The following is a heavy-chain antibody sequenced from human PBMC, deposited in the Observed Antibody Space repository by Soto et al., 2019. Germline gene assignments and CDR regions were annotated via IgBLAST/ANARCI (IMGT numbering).Heavy chain of an antibody. CDR3: AKDMTGPYSGSYYYYYYGMDV. V-gene: IGHV3-9*01. Sequence: GGSLRLSCAASGFTFDDYAMHWVRQAPGKGLEWVSGISWNSGSIGYADSVKGRFTISRDNAKNSLYLQMNSLRAEDTALYYCAKDMTGPYSGSYYYYYYGMDVWGQGTTVTVSS. J-gene: IGHJ6*02. CDR1: GFTFDDYA. D-gene: IGHD1-26*01. CDR2: ISWNSGSI.